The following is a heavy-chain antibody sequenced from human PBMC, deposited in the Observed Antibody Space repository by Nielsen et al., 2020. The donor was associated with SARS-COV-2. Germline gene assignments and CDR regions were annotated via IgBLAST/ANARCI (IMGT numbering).Heavy chain of an antibody. CDR2: ISSSGGST. CDR3: ARVEFDIYDY. Sequence: GGSLRLSCAASGFTFSSYAMSWVRQAPGKGLEWVSVISSSGGSTYYADSVKGRFTISRDNSKNTLYLQMSSLRAEDTAVYYCARVEFDIYDYWGQGSLVTVSS. J-gene: IGHJ4*02. D-gene: IGHD3-9*01. CDR1: GFTFSSYA. V-gene: IGHV3-23*01.